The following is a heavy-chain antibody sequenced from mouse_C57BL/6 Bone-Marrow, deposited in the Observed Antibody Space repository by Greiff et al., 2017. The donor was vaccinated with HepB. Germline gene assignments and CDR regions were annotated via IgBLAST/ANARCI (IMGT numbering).Heavy chain of an antibody. CDR2: INYDGSST. D-gene: IGHD1-1*01. J-gene: IGHJ3*01. Sequence: EVQLVESERGLVQPGSSMKLSCTASGFTFSDYYMAWVRQVPEKGLEWVANINYDGSSTYYLDSLKSRFIISRDNAKNILYLQMSSLKSEDTATYYCARADYYGSSWAYWGQGTLVTVSA. V-gene: IGHV5-16*01. CDR3: ARADYYGSSWAY. CDR1: GFTFSDYY.